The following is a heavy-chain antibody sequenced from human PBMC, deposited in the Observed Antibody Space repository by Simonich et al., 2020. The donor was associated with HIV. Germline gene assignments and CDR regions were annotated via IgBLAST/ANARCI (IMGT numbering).Heavy chain of an antibody. CDR1: GYTFTGYY. D-gene: IGHD5-18*01. J-gene: IGHJ3*02. V-gene: IGHV1-2*02. CDR2: INPNVSGT. Sequence: QVQLVKSGAEVKKPGASVKVSCKASGYTFTGYYIHWVRQAPGQGLEWMAWINPNVSGTNYAQKFQGRVTMTRDTSISTAYMDLRSLRSDDTAVYYCARDRVRYSNGRDAFDMWGQGTMVTVST. CDR3: ARDRVRYSNGRDAFDM.